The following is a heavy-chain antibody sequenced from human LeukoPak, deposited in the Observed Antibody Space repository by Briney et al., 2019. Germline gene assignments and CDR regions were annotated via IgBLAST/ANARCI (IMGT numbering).Heavy chain of an antibody. CDR2: IIPIFGTA. D-gene: IGHD6-13*01. J-gene: IGHJ2*01. V-gene: IGHV1-69*05. CDR1: GGTFSSYA. CDR3: ARILAAAGYFDL. Sequence: ASVKVSCKASGGTFSSYAISWVRQAPGQGLEWMGGIIPIFGTANYAQKFQGRVTITRDTSASTAYMELSSLRSEDTAVYYCARILAAAGYFDLWGRGTLVTVSS.